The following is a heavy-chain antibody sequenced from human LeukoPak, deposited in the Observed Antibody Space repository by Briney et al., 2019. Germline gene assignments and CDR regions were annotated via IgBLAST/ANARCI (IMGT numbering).Heavy chain of an antibody. CDR3: ATDRDNSDWQKRFDS. CDR1: GFSFSSYW. V-gene: IGHV3-7*01. Sequence: PGGSLRLSCAASGFSFSSYWMNWYRQAPGKGLEWVGNIRQDASEINYVDSVSGRFTISRDNARSSLHLHMNSLRVEDTAVYYCATDRDNSDWQKRFDSWGQGTLVTVSS. CDR2: IRQDASEI. J-gene: IGHJ4*02. D-gene: IGHD2-21*02.